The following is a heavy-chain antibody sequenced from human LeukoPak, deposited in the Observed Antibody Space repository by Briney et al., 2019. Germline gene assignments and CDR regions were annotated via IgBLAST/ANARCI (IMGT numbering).Heavy chain of an antibody. D-gene: IGHD2-8*01. CDR3: ARVYCTNGVCYDDD. CDR2: ISSSSTYI. CDR1: GFIFSHYS. Sequence: PGGSLRLSCAASGFIFSHYSMNWVRQVPGKGLEWVSSISSSSTYIYYADSVKGRFTISRDTAKNSLFLQMNSLRAEDTAVYYCARVYCTNGVCYDDDWGQGTLVTVSS. V-gene: IGHV3-21*01. J-gene: IGHJ4*02.